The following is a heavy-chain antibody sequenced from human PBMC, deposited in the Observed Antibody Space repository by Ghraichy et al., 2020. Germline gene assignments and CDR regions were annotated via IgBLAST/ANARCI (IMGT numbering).Heavy chain of an antibody. CDR3: ARRVTGEGVWYFDL. D-gene: IGHD7-27*01. J-gene: IGHJ2*01. CDR2: IYTSGST. V-gene: IGHV4-4*09. Sequence: SQTLSLTCTVSGGSISSYYWSWIRQPPGKGLEWIGYIYTSGSTNYNPSLKSRVTISVDTSKNQFSLKLSSVTAADTAVYYCARRVTGEGVWYFDLWGRGTLVTVSS. CDR1: GGSISSYY.